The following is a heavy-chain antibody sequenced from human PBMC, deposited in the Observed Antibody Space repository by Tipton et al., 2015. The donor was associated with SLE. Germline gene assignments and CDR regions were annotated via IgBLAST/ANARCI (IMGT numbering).Heavy chain of an antibody. J-gene: IGHJ4*02. Sequence: GSLSLSCAASGFTFSSYAMSWVRQAPGKGLEWVSAISGSGGSTYYADSVKGRFTISRDNSKNTLYLQMNSLRAEDTAVYYCAKDVTYYYDSSGYWGQGTLVTVSS. CDR2: ISGSGGST. CDR3: AKDVTYYYDSSGY. CDR1: GFTFSSYA. V-gene: IGHV3-23*01. D-gene: IGHD3-22*01.